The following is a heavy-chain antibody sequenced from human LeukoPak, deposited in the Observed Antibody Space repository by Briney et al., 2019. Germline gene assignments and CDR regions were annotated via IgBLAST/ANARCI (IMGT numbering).Heavy chain of an antibody. D-gene: IGHD2-2*01. Sequence: SETLSLTCTVSGGSISSDGYYWSWIRQHPGKGLEWIGYIYYSGSTYYNPSLKSRVTISVDTSKNQFSLKLSSVTAADTAVYYCAREVGYCSSTSCSHFDYWGQGTLVTVSS. J-gene: IGHJ4*02. CDR3: AREVGYCSSTSCSHFDY. CDR1: GGSISSDGYY. V-gene: IGHV4-31*03. CDR2: IYYSGST.